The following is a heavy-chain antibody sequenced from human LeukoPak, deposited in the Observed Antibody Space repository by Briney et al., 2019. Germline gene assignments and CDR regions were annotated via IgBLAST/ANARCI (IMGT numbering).Heavy chain of an antibody. CDR3: ARATYYDSSGYYPYYFDY. CDR1: GGSISSSSYY. D-gene: IGHD3-22*01. J-gene: IGHJ4*02. CDR2: IYYSGST. V-gene: IGHV4-39*07. Sequence: SETLSLTCTVPGGSISSSSYYWGWIRQPPGKGLEWIGSIYYSGSTYYNPSLKSRVTISVDTSKNQFSLKLSSVTAADTAVYYCARATYYDSSGYYPYYFDYWGQGTLVTVSS.